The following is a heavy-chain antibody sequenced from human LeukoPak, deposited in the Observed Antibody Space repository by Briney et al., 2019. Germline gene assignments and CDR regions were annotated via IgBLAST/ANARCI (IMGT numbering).Heavy chain of an antibody. D-gene: IGHD5-12*01. CDR1: GFTFSRFN. J-gene: IGHJ4*02. CDR2: ISLSGSYM. V-gene: IGHV3-21*06. CDR3: ARVNILEDTSTVDY. Sequence: GGSLRLSCAASGFTFSRFNMNWVRQAPGKGLEWVSFISLSGSYMYYADSVKGRFTITRDNARNSLYLQMDSLRAEDTAVYYCARVNILEDTSTVDYWGQGTLVTVSS.